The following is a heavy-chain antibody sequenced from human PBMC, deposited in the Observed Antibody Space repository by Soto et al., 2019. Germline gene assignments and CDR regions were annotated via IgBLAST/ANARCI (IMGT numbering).Heavy chain of an antibody. CDR2: IFYRGST. D-gene: IGHD6-19*01. V-gene: IGHV4-59*01. J-gene: IGHJ5*02. CDR3: ARERRLAVGGTVGWFDP. CDR1: GDSISSYC. Sequence: QVQLQESGPGLVKPSETLSLTCTVSGDSISSYCWSWIRQPPGKGLEWIGYIFYRGSTNYNPSLKSRVTISVDTSKNQVSLNLSSVTAADTAVYYCARERRLAVGGTVGWFDPWGQGTLVTVSS.